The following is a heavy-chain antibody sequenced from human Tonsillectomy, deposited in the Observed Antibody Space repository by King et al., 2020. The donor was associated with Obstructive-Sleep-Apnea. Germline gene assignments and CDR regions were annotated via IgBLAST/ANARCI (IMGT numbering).Heavy chain of an antibody. Sequence: VQLVESGGGLVQPGGSLRLSCAASGFTFSSYAMSWVRQAPGKGLERVSAISGSGGSTYYADSVKGRFTISRDNSKNTLYLQMNSLRAEDTAVYYCAKDLYKAVAGTEWPLIDYWGQGTLVTVSS. CDR1: GFTFSSYA. CDR3: AKDLYKAVAGTEWPLIDY. D-gene: IGHD6-19*01. J-gene: IGHJ4*02. V-gene: IGHV3-23*04. CDR2: ISGSGGST.